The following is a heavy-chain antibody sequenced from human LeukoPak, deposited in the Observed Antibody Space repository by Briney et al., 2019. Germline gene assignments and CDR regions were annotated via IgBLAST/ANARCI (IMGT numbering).Heavy chain of an antibody. CDR2: IYWDDST. CDR3: ARDSGALRYFDYFPSEYYYMDV. D-gene: IGHD3-9*01. V-gene: IGHV3-66*02. J-gene: IGHJ6*03. Sequence: GGSLRLSCAASGFTLSSNYMNWVRQAPGKGLEWVSVIYWDDSTYYADSVKGRFTISRDNSKNTLYLQMHSLRAEDTPVYYCARDSGALRYFDYFPSEYYYMDVWGKGTTVTVSS. CDR1: GFTLSSNY.